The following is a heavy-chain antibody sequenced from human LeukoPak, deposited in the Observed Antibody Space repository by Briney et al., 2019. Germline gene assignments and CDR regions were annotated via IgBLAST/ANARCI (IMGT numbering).Heavy chain of an antibody. CDR2: INHNGNVN. V-gene: IGHV3-7*03. D-gene: IGHD3-16*01. CDR1: GFIFSSDA. CDR3: ARGGGLDV. J-gene: IGHJ6*02. Sequence: PGGSLRLSCAASGFIFSSDAMNWARQAPGKGLEWVASINHNGNVNYYVDSVKGRFTISRDNAKNSLYLQMSNLRAEDTAVYFCARGGGLDVWGQGATVTVSS.